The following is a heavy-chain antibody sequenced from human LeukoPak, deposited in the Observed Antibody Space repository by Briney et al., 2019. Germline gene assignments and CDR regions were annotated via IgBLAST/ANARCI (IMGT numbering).Heavy chain of an antibody. V-gene: IGHV3-30*04. CDR3: AKENYDFWSGLLGY. CDR2: ISYDGSNK. Sequence: GGSLGLSCAASGFTFRNYVIHWVRQAPGKGLEWVAVISYDGSNKYYADSVKGRFTISRDNSKNTLYLQMNSLRAEDTAVYYCAKENYDFWSGLLGYWGQGTLVTVSS. J-gene: IGHJ4*02. D-gene: IGHD3-3*01. CDR1: GFTFRNYV.